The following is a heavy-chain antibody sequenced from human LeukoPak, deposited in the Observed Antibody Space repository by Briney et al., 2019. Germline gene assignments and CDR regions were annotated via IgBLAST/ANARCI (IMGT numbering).Heavy chain of an antibody. V-gene: IGHV3-21*01. D-gene: IGHD3-10*01. CDR3: ATGASMVRGVISAY. CDR2: ISSSSSYI. Sequence: PGGSQRLSCAVSGFTFSSYSMNWVRQAPGNGLEWVSSISSSSSYIDYADSVKGRFTISRDNAKNSLYLQMNSLRAEDTAVYYCATGASMVRGVISAYWGQGTLVTVSS. J-gene: IGHJ4*02. CDR1: GFTFSSYS.